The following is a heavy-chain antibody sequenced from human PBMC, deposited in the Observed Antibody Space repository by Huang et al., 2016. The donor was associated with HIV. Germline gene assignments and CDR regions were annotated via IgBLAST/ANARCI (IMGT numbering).Heavy chain of an antibody. V-gene: IGHV3-48*03. Sequence: DVQLEESGGGLIQPGESLRLSCLASEFSFNNSGMHWVRQAPGQGPQWRSYISDNGRTTDYTECWKGRLTISRDNVKNVLYVQRNRWRVDDTAVYYCARDGGCSFWSGGLPKYHFDYWGQGILVTVS. CDR3: ARDGGCSFWSGGLPKYHFDY. CDR2: ISDNGRTT. CDR1: EFSFNNSG. D-gene: IGHD2-8*02. J-gene: IGHJ4*02.